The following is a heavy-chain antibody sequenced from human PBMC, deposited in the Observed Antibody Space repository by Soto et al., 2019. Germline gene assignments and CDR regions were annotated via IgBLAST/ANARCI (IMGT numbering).Heavy chain of an antibody. Sequence: GGSLRLSCVASGFTFSNAWMNWVRQAPGKGLEWVAVISYDGSNRYYADSVKGRFTISRDNSKNTLYLQMNSLRSEDTAVYYCAKDHIVAAAPDYWGQGTLVTVSS. CDR2: ISYDGSNR. CDR1: GFTFSNAW. J-gene: IGHJ4*02. CDR3: AKDHIVAAAPDY. D-gene: IGHD2-2*01. V-gene: IGHV3-30*18.